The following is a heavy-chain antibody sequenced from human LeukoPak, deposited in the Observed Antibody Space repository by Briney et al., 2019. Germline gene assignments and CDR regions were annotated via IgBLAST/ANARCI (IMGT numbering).Heavy chain of an antibody. Sequence: SETLSLTCAVSGYSISSGYFWGWIRQPPGKGLEWIGSIYHSGSTYYNPSLKSRVTISVDTSKNQFSLKLSSVTAADTAVYYCGRASGSYYSGDDYWGQGTLVTVSS. V-gene: IGHV4-38-2*01. CDR3: GRASGSYYSGDDY. J-gene: IGHJ4*02. CDR1: GYSISSGYF. CDR2: IYHSGST. D-gene: IGHD1-26*01.